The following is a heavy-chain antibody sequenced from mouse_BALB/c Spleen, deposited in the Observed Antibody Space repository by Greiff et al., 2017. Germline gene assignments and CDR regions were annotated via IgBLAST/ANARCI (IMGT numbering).Heavy chain of an antibody. V-gene: IGHV14-1*02. CDR1: GFSIKDYY. CDR3: ARSGVGY. D-gene: IGHD3-1*01. Sequence: EVKLQESGAELVRPGALVKLSCKASGFSIKDYYMHWVKQRPEQGLEWIGWIDPENGNTIYDPKFQGKASITADTSSNTAYLQLSSLTSEDTAVYYCARSGVGYWGQGTSVTVSS. J-gene: IGHJ4*01. CDR2: IDPENGNT.